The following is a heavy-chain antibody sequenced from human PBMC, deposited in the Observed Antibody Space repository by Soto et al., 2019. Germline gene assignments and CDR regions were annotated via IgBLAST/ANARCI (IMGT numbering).Heavy chain of an antibody. D-gene: IGHD1-1*01. V-gene: IGHV3-15*07. CDR2: IKSRIDGGTT. J-gene: IGHJ4*01. CDR1: GFTISDVW. Sequence: GGSLRLSCAASGFTISDVWLNWVRQAPGKGLEWVGRIKSRIDGGTTDFAAPVRGRFAISRDESQNTVYLEISSLQIEDTAVYYCTSVSYLSTTLDRYDFCGHGSLVTVSS. CDR3: TSVSYLSTTLDRYDF.